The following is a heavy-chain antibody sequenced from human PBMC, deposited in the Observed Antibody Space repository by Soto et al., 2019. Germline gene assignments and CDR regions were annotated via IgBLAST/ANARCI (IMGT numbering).Heavy chain of an antibody. D-gene: IGHD1-26*01. J-gene: IGHJ4*02. V-gene: IGHV3-33*01. CDR2: IWYDGSNK. Sequence: ESGGGVVQPGRSLRLSCAASGFTFSSYGMHWVRQAPGKGLEWVAVIWYDGSNKYYADSVKGRFTISRDNSKNTLYLQMNSLRAEDTAVYYCARDGVVGATSSLQYFDYWGQGTLVTVSS. CDR1: GFTFSSYG. CDR3: ARDGVVGATSSLQYFDY.